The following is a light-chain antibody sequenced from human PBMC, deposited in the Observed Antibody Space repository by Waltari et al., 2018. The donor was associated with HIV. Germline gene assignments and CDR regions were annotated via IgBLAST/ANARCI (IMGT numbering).Light chain of an antibody. CDR3: QHSFGT. Sequence: EVVLTQSPGTLSLSPGERATLSCRASQSLISDYLAWYQQKPGQAPSLLVYSASNRAAGGPDRFEGGGFGTEFTLTITRREPEDSAVYYCQHSFGTFGQGTKVEI. CDR1: QSLISDY. J-gene: IGKJ1*01. CDR2: SAS. V-gene: IGKV3-20*01.